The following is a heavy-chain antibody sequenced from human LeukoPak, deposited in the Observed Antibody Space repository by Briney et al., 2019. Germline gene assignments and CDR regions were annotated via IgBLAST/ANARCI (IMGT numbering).Heavy chain of an antibody. CDR2: IKPSGGST. V-gene: IGHV1-46*01. CDR3: ARDKEDYDFWSGQCCYMDV. CDR1: GYTFTSYY. D-gene: IGHD3-3*01. Sequence: ASVKVSCKASGYTFTSYYMHWVRQAPGQGLEWMGIIKPSGGSTSYAQKFQGRVTMTRDTSTSTVYMELSSLRSEDTAVYYCARDKEDYDFWSGQCCYMDVWGKGTTVTVSS. J-gene: IGHJ6*03.